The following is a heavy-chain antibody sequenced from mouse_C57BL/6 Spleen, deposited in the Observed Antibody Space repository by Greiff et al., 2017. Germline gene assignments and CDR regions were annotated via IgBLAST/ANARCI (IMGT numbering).Heavy chain of an antibody. D-gene: IGHD1-1*02. J-gene: IGHJ3*01. CDR3: ARGEDYGPFAY. V-gene: IGHV3-6*01. CDR1: GYSITSGYY. CDR2: ISYDGSN. Sequence: ESGPGLVKPSQSLSLTCSVTGYSITSGYYWNWIRQFPGNKLEWMGYISYDGSNNYNPSLKNRISITRDPSKNQFFLKLNSVTTEDTATYYCARGEDYGPFAYWGQGTLVTVSA.